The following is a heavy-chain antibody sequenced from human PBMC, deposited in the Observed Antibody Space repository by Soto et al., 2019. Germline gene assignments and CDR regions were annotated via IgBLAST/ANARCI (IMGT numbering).Heavy chain of an antibody. Sequence: SETLSLTCTVSGGSISSSSYYWGWIRQPPGKGLEWIGSIYYSGSTYYNPSLKSRVTISVDTSKNQFSLKLSSVSAADTAVYYCARGRGEFDAWGQGTPVTVSS. CDR1: GGSISSSSYY. CDR2: IYYSGST. D-gene: IGHD2-21*01. CDR3: ARGRGEFDA. V-gene: IGHV4-39*01. J-gene: IGHJ5*02.